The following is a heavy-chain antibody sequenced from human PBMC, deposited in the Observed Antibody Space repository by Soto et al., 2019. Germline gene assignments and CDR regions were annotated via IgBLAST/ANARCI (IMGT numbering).Heavy chain of an antibody. CDR2: IWYDGSNK. D-gene: IGHD2-15*01. J-gene: IGHJ5*02. CDR3: ARSYCSGGRCSQHSWFDP. CDR1: GFTFSSYG. Sequence: GGSLRLSCAASGFTFSSYGMHWVRQAPGKGLEWVAVIWYDGSNKYYADSVKGRFTISRDNSKNTLYLQMNSLRAEDTAVYYCARSYCSGGRCSQHSWFDPWGQGTLVTVSS. V-gene: IGHV3-33*01.